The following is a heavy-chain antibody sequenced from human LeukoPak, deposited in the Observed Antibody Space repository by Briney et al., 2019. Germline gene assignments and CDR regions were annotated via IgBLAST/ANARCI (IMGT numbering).Heavy chain of an antibody. Sequence: GASLRLSCAASGFTLSSYWMHWVRQAPGKGLVWVSRINSDGSSTSYADSVKGRFTISRDNAKNTLYLQMNSLRAEDTAVYYCARDLEAAGLDYWGQGTLVTVSS. D-gene: IGHD6-13*01. CDR2: INSDGSST. V-gene: IGHV3-74*01. CDR1: GFTLSSYW. CDR3: ARDLEAAGLDY. J-gene: IGHJ4*02.